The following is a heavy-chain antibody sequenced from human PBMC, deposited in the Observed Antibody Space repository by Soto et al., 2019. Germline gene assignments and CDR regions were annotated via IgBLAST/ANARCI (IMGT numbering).Heavy chain of an antibody. Sequence: SETISLTCRVAGGSVIGDSYYWRWIRQPPGKGLEWIGNIYHKGNTYYSPSLKSRLVIGLDTSKNQFSLSLSSVTAADTAVYYCARYRFSGNRWSKFDYWGQGTLVTVSS. D-gene: IGHD3-16*02. V-gene: IGHV4-31*03. J-gene: IGHJ4*02. CDR3: ARYRFSGNRWSKFDY. CDR1: GGSVIGDSYY. CDR2: IYHKGNT.